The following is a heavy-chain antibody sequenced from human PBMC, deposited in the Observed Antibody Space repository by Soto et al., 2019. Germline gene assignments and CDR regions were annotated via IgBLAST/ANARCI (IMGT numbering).Heavy chain of an antibody. D-gene: IGHD4-17*01. J-gene: IGHJ6*03. CDR2: ISGSGGST. CDR1: GFTFSSYA. Sequence: PGGSLRLSCAASGFTFSSYAMSWVRQAPGKGLEWVSAISGSGGSTYYADSVKGRFTISRDNSKNTLYLQMNSLRAEDTAVYYCARDEHGDYEGLYYYYYMDVWGKGTTVTVSS. CDR3: ARDEHGDYEGLYYYYYMDV. V-gene: IGHV3-23*01.